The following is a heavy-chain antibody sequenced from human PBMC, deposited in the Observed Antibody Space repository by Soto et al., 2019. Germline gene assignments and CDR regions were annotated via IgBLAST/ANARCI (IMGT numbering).Heavy chain of an antibody. J-gene: IGHJ4*02. CDR3: VAGSSWYYLAY. Sequence: SETLSLTCTVSGGSISSYYWSWIRQPPGKGLEWIGYIYYSGSTNYNPSLKSRVTISVDTSKIQFSLKLRSVTAADTALYYCVAGSSWYYLAYWGQGTLVTVSS. V-gene: IGHV4-59*08. D-gene: IGHD6-13*01. CDR1: GGSISSYY. CDR2: IYYSGST.